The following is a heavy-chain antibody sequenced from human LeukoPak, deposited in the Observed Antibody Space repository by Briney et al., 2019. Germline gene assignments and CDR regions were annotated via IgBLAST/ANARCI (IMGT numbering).Heavy chain of an antibody. Sequence: SETLSLTCAVYGGSFSGYYWSWIRQPPGKGLEWIGEINHSGSTSYNPSLKSRVTISVDTSKNQFSLKLSSVTAADTAVYYCAGRVRIDRSGSPGGIDPWGQGTLVTVSS. J-gene: IGHJ5*02. D-gene: IGHD1-26*01. CDR1: GGSFSGYY. CDR2: INHSGST. V-gene: IGHV4-34*01. CDR3: AGRVRIDRSGSPGGIDP.